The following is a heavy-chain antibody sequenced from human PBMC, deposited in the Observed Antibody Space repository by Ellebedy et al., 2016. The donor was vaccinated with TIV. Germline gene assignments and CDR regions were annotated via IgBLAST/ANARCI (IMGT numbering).Heavy chain of an antibody. J-gene: IGHJ5*02. Sequence: SETLSLTXTVSGGSISSGDHYWSWIRQPPGKGLEWIGYIYYSGSTNYNPSLKSRVTISVYTSKNQFSLKLSSVTAADTAVYYCARSLRGYSITISPKGWFDPWGQGTLVTVSS. D-gene: IGHD3-9*01. CDR3: ARSLRGYSITISPKGWFDP. V-gene: IGHV4-61*08. CDR2: IYYSGST. CDR1: GGSISSGDHY.